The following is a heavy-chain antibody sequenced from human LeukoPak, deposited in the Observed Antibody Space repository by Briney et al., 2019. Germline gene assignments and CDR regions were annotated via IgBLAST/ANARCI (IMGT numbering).Heavy chain of an antibody. CDR1: GFTFSSYA. Sequence: PGRSLRLSCAASGFTFSSYAMHWVRQAPGKGLEWVAVISYDGSNKYYADSVKGRFTISRDNSKNTLYLQMNSLRSEDTAVYYCARTPQHSYYYYNMDVWGKGTTVTVAS. V-gene: IGHV3-30*01. CDR3: ARTPQHSYYYYNMDV. J-gene: IGHJ6*03. CDR2: ISYDGSNK. D-gene: IGHD5-18*01.